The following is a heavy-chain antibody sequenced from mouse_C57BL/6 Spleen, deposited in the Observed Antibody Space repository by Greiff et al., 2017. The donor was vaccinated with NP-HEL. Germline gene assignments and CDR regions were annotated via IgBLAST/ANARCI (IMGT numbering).Heavy chain of an antibody. D-gene: IGHD1-1*01. CDR1: GFTFSDYG. CDR3: ARQGAYSWYFDV. V-gene: IGHV5-15*04. Sequence: EVKLVESGGGLVQPGGSLKLSCAASGFTFSDYGMAWVRQAPRKGPEWVAFISNLAYSIYYADTVTGRFTISRENAKNTLYLEMSSLRSEDTAMYYCARQGAYSWYFDVWGTGTTVTVSS. J-gene: IGHJ1*03. CDR2: ISNLAYSI.